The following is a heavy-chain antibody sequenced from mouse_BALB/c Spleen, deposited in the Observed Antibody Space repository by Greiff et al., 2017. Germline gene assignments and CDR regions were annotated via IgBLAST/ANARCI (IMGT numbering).Heavy chain of an antibody. Sequence: VQLKESGPGLVAPSQSLSITCTVSGFSLTSYDISWIRQPPGKGLEWLGVIWTGGGTNYNSAFMSRLSISKDNSKSQVFLKMNSLQTDDTAIYYCVRDPYWYFDVWGAGTTVTVSS. J-gene: IGHJ1*01. CDR1: GFSLTSYD. V-gene: IGHV2-9-2*01. CDR3: VRDPYWYFDV. CDR2: IWTGGGT.